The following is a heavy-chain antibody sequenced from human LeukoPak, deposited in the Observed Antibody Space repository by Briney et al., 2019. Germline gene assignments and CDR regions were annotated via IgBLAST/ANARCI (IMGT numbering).Heavy chain of an antibody. CDR1: GFTFSTFD. CDR2: ISGAGGTT. V-gene: IGHV3-23*01. Sequence: GGSLRLSCAASGFTFSTFDMSWVRQAPGKGLQWVSTISGAGGTTLFADSVKGRFSISRDNSNNKVFLQMNSLRVEDTAVYYCAKASDFVSSGFPIDVFDFWCQGLLVSVAS. CDR3: AKASDFVSSGFPIDVFDF. J-gene: IGHJ4*02. D-gene: IGHD3-22*01.